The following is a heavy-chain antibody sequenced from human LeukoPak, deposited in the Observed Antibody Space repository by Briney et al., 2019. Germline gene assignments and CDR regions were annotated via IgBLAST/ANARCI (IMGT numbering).Heavy chain of an antibody. CDR2: INHSGST. J-gene: IGHJ4*02. V-gene: IGHV4-34*01. D-gene: IGHD4-17*01. Sequence: SETLCLTCAVYGGSFSGYYWSWIRQPPGKGLEWIGEINHSGSTNYNPSLKSRVTISVDTSKNQFSLKLSSVTAADTAVYYCARAGLNGDVDYWGQGTLVTVSS. CDR3: ARAGLNGDVDY. CDR1: GGSFSGYY.